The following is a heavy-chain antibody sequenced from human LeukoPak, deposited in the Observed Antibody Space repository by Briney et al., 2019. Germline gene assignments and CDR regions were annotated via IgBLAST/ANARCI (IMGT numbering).Heavy chain of an antibody. V-gene: IGHV4-39*01. CDR2: IHYSGST. CDR1: GGSISSNSHY. Sequence: SETLSLTCTVSGGSISSNSHYWAWIRQPPGKGLEWIGSIHYSGSTFYSPSLKSRVAISVDTSKNQFSLILTSVTASDTAVYYCAREEASVGDYWGQGILVTVSS. CDR3: AREEASVGDY. D-gene: IGHD2-21*01. J-gene: IGHJ4*02.